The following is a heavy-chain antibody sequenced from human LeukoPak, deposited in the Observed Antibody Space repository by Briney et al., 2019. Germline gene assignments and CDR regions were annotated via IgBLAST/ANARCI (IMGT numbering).Heavy chain of an antibody. CDR3: ASNSFDYYGSGSYSVDY. D-gene: IGHD3-10*01. V-gene: IGHV4-4*02. Sequence: SETLSLTCAVSGGSISSSNWWSWVRPPPGKGLEWIGEIYHSGSTNYNPSLKSRVTISVDTSKNQFSLKLSSVTAADTAVYYCASNSFDYYGSGSYSVDYWGQGTLVTVSS. J-gene: IGHJ4*02. CDR1: GGSISSSNW. CDR2: IYHSGST.